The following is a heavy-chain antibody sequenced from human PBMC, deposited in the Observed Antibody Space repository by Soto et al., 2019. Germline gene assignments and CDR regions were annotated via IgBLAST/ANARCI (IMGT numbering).Heavy chain of an antibody. CDR2: ISGSGGST. Sequence: EVQLLESGGGLVQPGGSLRLSCAASGFTFSSYAMSWVRQAPGKGLEWVSAISGSGGSTYYADSVKGRFTISRDNSKNTLNLQMNSLRGDDTAVYYCAKGATVEYSGTWQVYWGQGTLVTVSS. CDR1: GFTFSSYA. V-gene: IGHV3-23*01. J-gene: IGHJ4*02. D-gene: IGHD1-26*01. CDR3: AKGATVEYSGTWQVY.